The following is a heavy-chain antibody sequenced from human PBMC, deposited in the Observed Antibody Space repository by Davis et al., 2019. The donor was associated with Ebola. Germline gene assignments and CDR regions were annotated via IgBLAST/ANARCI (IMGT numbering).Heavy chain of an antibody. Sequence: MPSETLSLTCAISGDSVSRKSGAWNWIRQSPSRGLEWLGRTYYRSKWYNEYAVSVKSRITINPDTSKNQFSLQLSSVTPEDTAVYYCARALEHNWFDPWGQGSLVTVSS. J-gene: IGHJ5*02. V-gene: IGHV6-1*01. D-gene: IGHD1-1*01. CDR2: TYYRSKWYN. CDR3: ARALEHNWFDP. CDR1: GDSVSRKSGA.